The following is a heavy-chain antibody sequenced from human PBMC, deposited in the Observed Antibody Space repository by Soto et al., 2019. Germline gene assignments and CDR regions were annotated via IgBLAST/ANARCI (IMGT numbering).Heavy chain of an antibody. J-gene: IGHJ4*02. D-gene: IGHD3-16*01. CDR3: ASYRGALYFES. CDR2: VFYGGT. V-gene: IGHV4-59*01. Sequence: PSETLSLTCSVSGRSMSSNYWSWIRQSPDKGLEWLGYVFYGGTDYNPSLGGRVSMPVETSKSQFSLKLTSVAIADTAVYYCASYRGALYFESWGPGILVTVYS. CDR1: GRSMSSNY.